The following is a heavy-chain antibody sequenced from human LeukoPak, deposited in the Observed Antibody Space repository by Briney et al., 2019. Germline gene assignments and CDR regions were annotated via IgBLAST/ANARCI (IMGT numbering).Heavy chain of an antibody. D-gene: IGHD6-19*01. Sequence: SETLFLTCTVSGGSISSYYWSWIRQPAGKVLEWIGRIYTSGTTNYNPSLQSRVTISVDTSKNQFSLKLSSVTAADTAVYYCARSPEHSQWLVRFDYWGQGTLVTVSS. CDR3: ARSPEHSQWLVRFDY. CDR2: IYTSGTT. V-gene: IGHV4-4*07. CDR1: GGSISSYY. J-gene: IGHJ4*02.